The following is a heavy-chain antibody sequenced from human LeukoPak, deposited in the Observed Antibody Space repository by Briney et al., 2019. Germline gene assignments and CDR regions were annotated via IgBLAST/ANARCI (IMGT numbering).Heavy chain of an antibody. CDR2: INGDGGTT. CDR1: RFTFSSYW. V-gene: IGHV3-74*01. D-gene: IGHD3-10*01. CDR3: ARGNYGSGSSSDY. Sequence: PGGSLRLSCAASRFTFSSYWMHWVRHAPGKGLVWVSRINGDGGTTSYADSVKGRFTISRDNAKSTLYLQMNSLRAEDTAVYYCARGNYGSGSSSDYWGQGTLVTVSS. J-gene: IGHJ4*02.